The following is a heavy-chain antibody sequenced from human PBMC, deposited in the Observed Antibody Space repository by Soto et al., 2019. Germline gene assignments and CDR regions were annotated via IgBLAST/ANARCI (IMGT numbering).Heavy chain of an antibody. CDR1: GYTFISYY. J-gene: IGHJ4*02. CDR2: INPTDAYT. D-gene: IGHD5-18*01. CDR3: ARDHVDTPMTNFDY. Sequence: QVQLVQSGAEVKKPGASVKVSCRTSGYTFISYYIHWVRQAPGQGLEWMGLINPTDAYTDYAQKFKGRITLTRDTSTSIVYMELSSLRSEDTAIYYCARDHVDTPMTNFDYWGQGTLVTVSS. V-gene: IGHV1-46*01.